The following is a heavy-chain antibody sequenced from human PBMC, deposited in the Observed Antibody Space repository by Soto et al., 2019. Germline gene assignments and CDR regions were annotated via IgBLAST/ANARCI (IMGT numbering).Heavy chain of an antibody. D-gene: IGHD6-13*01. CDR2: INDEGSRS. J-gene: IGHJ4*02. CDR3: ARGPRPSSLGTDAF. V-gene: IGHV3-74*01. Sequence: AGGSLRLSCAVSGFVFEMYWMHWVRQVPGKGPEWVSRINDEGSRSDYADSVRGRFTISRDNAKNTLYLQMDSLRAEDTAVYYCARGPRPSSLGTDAFWGPGTVVTVSS. CDR1: GFVFEMYW.